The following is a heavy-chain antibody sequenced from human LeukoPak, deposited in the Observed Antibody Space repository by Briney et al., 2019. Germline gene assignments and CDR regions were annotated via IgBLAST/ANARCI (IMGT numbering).Heavy chain of an antibody. CDR2: TYYRSTWYN. D-gene: IGHD2-2*01. J-gene: IGHJ5*02. CDR1: GDSVSINSVT. CDR3: ARRLTQYDCFDP. V-gene: IGHV6-1*01. Sequence: SQTLPLTCAISGDSVSINSVTWNWIKQSPSRGLDWLGRTYYRSTWYNDYAVPVRGRITVNRDTSKNQFSLHLASVTPEDTAVYYCARRLTQYDCFDPWGQGILVTVSS.